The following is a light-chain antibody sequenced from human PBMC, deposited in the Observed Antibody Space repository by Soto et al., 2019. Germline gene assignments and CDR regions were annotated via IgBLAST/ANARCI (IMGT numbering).Light chain of an antibody. CDR3: QQYNSYSSFT. V-gene: IGKV1-5*01. CDR1: QSISSW. CDR2: DAS. Sequence: DIQMTQSPSTLSASVGDRVTITCRASQSISSWLAWYQQKPGKAPKLLIYDASSLESGVPSRFSGSGSWTEFTLTISSLQPDDFATYYCQQYNSYSSFTFGPGTKVDIK. J-gene: IGKJ3*01.